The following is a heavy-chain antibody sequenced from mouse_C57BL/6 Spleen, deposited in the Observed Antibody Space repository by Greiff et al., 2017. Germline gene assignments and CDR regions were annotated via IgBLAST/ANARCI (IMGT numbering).Heavy chain of an antibody. CDR1: GYTFTSYG. J-gene: IGHJ4*01. V-gene: IGHV1-81*01. CDR3: ARNLYYSNLYYAMDY. D-gene: IGHD2-5*01. CDR2: IYPRSGNT. Sequence: QVQLQQSGAELARPGASVKLSCKASGYTFTSYGISWVKQRTGQGLEWIGEIYPRSGNTYYNEKFKGKATLTADKSSSTAYMELRSLTSEDSAVYFCARNLYYSNLYYAMDYWGQGTSVTVSS.